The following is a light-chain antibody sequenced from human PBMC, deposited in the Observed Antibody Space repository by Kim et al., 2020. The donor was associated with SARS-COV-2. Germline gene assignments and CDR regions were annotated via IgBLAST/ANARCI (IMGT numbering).Light chain of an antibody. CDR3: QTWGTGSRGV. Sequence: SGKLTSTQSSEHSSYANAGQQQQREKGQRYLMKLNSDGSHSKGDGIPDRFSGSRSGAERYLTISSLQSEDEADYYCQTWGTGSRGVFGGGTQLTVL. CDR1: SEHSSYA. CDR2: LNSDGSH. J-gene: IGLJ2*01. V-gene: IGLV4-69*01.